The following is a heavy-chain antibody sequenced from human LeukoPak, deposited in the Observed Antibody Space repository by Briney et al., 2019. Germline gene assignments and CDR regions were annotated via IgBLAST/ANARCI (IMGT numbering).Heavy chain of an antibody. CDR1: GFTFKNYW. D-gene: IGHD2/OR15-2a*01. V-gene: IGHV3-7*04. Sequence: AGGSLRLSYAPSGFTFKNYWMRWLRQAPGKGLEWVANIKQDGSEKYYVDPVKGRCTISRDNAKNSLYLQMNSLSVEDTAVYYSAWDHRGVLDFWGQGTLVTVSS. CDR3: AWDHRGVLDF. CDR2: IKQDGSEK. J-gene: IGHJ4*02.